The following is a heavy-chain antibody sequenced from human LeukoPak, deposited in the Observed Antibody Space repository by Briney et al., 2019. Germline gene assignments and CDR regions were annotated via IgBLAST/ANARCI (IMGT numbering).Heavy chain of an antibody. V-gene: IGHV4-39*07. CDR1: GDSISSSNYY. Sequence: NPSKTLSLTCTVSGDSISSSNYYWGWIRQPPGKGLEWIASIYYSGSTYYNPSLKSRVTISVDTSKNQFSLKLSSVTAADTAVYYCARFFRGDITMVRGVFSYYYYTDVWGKGTTVTISS. CDR2: IYYSGST. CDR3: ARFFRGDITMVRGVFSYYYYTDV. D-gene: IGHD3-10*01. J-gene: IGHJ6*03.